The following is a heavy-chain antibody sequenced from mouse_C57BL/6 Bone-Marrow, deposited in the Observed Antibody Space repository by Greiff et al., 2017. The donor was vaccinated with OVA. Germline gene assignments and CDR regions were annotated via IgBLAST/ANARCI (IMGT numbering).Heavy chain of an antibody. CDR2: IYPGDGDT. D-gene: IGHD1-1*01. CDR1: GYAFSSSW. V-gene: IGHV1-82*01. CDR3: ARFYYGSSYYFDY. J-gene: IGHJ2*01. Sequence: VQVVESGPELVKPGASVKISCKASGYAFSSSWMNWVKQRPGKGLEWIGRIYPGDGDTNYNGKFKGKATLTAYKSSSTAYMQLSSLTSEDSAVYFCARFYYGSSYYFDYWGQGTTLTVSS.